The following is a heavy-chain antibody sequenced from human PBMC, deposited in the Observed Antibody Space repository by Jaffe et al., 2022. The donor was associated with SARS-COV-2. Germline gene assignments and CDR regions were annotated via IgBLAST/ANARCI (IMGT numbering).Heavy chain of an antibody. V-gene: IGHV3-30-3*01. CDR3: ARDRYSGSYWGLFDY. J-gene: IGHJ4*02. D-gene: IGHD1-26*01. Sequence: QVQLVESGGGVVQPGRSLRLSCAASGFTFSSYAMHWVRQAPGKGLEWVAVISYDGSNKYYADSVKGRFTISRDNSKNTLYLQMNSLRAEDTAVYYCARDRYSGSYWGLFDYWGQGTLVTVSS. CDR2: ISYDGSNK. CDR1: GFTFSSYA.